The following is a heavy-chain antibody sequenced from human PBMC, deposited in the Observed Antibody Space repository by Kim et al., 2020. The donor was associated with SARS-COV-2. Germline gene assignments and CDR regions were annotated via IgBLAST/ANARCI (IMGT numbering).Heavy chain of an antibody. CDR3: ARHPGIVVVPAASYFD. D-gene: IGHD2-2*01. J-gene: IGHJ4*03. CDR1: GGSISSSSYY. CDR2: IYYSGST. V-gene: IGHV4-39*01. Sequence: SGTLSLTCTVSGGSISSSSYYWGWIRQPPGKGLEWIGSIYYSGSTYYNPSLKSRVTISVDTSKNQFSLKLSSVTAADTAVYYCARHPGIVVVPAASYFD.